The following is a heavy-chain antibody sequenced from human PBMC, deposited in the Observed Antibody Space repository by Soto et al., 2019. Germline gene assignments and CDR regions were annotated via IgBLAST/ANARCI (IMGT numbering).Heavy chain of an antibody. J-gene: IGHJ5*02. Sequence: SGPTLVNPTQTLTLTCTFSGFSLSTSGVGVGWIRQPPGKALEWLALIYWDDDKRYSPSLKSRLTITKDTSKNQVILTMTNMDPVDTATYYCAHGRGSSWYSYNWFDPWGQGTLVTVSS. D-gene: IGHD6-13*01. CDR2: IYWDDDK. CDR1: GFSLSTSGVG. V-gene: IGHV2-5*02. CDR3: AHGRGSSWYSYNWFDP.